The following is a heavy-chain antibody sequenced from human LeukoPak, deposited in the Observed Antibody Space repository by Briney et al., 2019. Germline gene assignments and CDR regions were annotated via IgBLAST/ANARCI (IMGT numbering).Heavy chain of an antibody. CDR3: ARGADTGYSSDS. D-gene: IGHD6-19*01. V-gene: IGHV3-74*01. J-gene: IGHJ5*02. CDR1: GFTFSTYW. CDR2: INSDGRST. Sequence: GGSLRLSCAASGFTFSTYWMHWVRQAPGKGLVWVSRINSDGRSTSYADSVKGRFTISRDNAKNTLYLQMNSLRAEDTAVYYCARGADTGYSSDSWGQGTLVTVSS.